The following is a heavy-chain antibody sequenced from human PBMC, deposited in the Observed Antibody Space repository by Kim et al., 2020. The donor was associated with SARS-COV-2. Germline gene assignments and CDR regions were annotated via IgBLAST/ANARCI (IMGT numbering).Heavy chain of an antibody. CDR3: ARAIGYFDWTTPNYYYYGMDV. CDR2: IYYSGST. Sequence: SETLSLTCTVSGGSISSYYWSWIRQPPGKGLEWIGYIYYSGSTNYNPSLKSRVTISVDTSKNQFSLKLSSVTAADTAVYYYARAIGYFDWTTPNYYYYGMDVWGQGTTVTVSS. J-gene: IGHJ6*02. D-gene: IGHD3-9*01. V-gene: IGHV4-59*13. CDR1: GGSISSYY.